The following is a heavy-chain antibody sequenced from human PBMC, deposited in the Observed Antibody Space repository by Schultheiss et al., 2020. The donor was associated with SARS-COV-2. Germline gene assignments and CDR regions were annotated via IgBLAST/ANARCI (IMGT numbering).Heavy chain of an antibody. V-gene: IGHV3-48*04. CDR2: ISGGGETT. Sequence: GESLKISCAASGFTFSSYWMSWVRQAPGKGLEWVSYISGGGETTYYADSVKGRFTISRDNAKNSLYLQMNSLRAEDTAVYYCAKDGYGDYSYFDYWGQGTLVTVSS. D-gene: IGHD4-17*01. CDR1: GFTFSSYW. J-gene: IGHJ4*02. CDR3: AKDGYGDYSYFDY.